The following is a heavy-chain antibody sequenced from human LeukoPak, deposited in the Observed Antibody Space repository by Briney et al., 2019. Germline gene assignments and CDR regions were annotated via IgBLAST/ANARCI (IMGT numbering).Heavy chain of an antibody. V-gene: IGHV3-30*02. CDR3: ATYRQVLLPFES. CDR2: IRYDGSNK. Sequence: GGSLRLSCAASGFTFSSYGMHWVRQAPGRGLEWVAFIRYDGSNKYYADSVKGRFTISRDNAKNSLYLQMNSLRAEDTAIYYCATYRQVLLPFESWGQGTLVTVSS. CDR1: GFTFSSYG. J-gene: IGHJ4*02. D-gene: IGHD2-8*02.